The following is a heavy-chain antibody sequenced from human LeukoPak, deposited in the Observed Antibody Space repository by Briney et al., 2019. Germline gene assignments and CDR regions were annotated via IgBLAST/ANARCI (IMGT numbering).Heavy chain of an antibody. CDR2: IYSGGST. V-gene: IGHV3-53*01. Sequence: GGSLRLSCAASGFTVSSNYMTWVRQAPGKGLEWVSVIYSGGSTYYADSVKGRFTISRDNSKNTLFLPMNSLRAEDTAVYYCARNFALDYWGQGTLVTVSS. CDR1: GFTVSSNY. J-gene: IGHJ4*02. CDR3: ARNFALDY.